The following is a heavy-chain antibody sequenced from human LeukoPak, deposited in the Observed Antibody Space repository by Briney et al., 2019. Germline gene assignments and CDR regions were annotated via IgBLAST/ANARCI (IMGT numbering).Heavy chain of an antibody. J-gene: IGHJ4*02. CDR2: ISWNSGSI. Sequence: GRSLRLSSAAPGFTFDDYAMHWVRHAPGQGLESVSGISWNSGSIVYADSVKGRFTISTDNAQNSLYLQMNSLTASDLPVYYSAKDIGGGVVPAAIDYWGQGTLVTVSS. V-gene: IGHV3-9*03. CDR1: GFTFDDYA. D-gene: IGHD2-2*02. CDR3: AKDIGGGVVPAAIDY.